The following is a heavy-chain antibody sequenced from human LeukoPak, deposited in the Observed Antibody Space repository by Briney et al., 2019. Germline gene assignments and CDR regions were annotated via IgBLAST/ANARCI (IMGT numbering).Heavy chain of an antibody. V-gene: IGHV3-33*06. CDR2: IWYDGSNK. J-gene: IGHJ4*02. CDR3: AKDQGITMIAFDY. CDR1: GFTFSNYG. D-gene: IGHD3-22*01. Sequence: PGGSLRLSCAASGFTFSNYGMHWVRQAPGKGLEWVAVIWYDGSNKYYADSVKGRFTISRDNSKNTLYLQMNSLRAEDTAVYYCAKDQGITMIAFDYWGQGTLVTVSS.